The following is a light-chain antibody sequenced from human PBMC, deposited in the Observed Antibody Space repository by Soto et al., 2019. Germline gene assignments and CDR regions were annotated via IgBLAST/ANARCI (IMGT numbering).Light chain of an antibody. CDR2: AAS. J-gene: IGKJ1*01. CDR1: QAIRTA. CDR3: LLDFGYFWA. V-gene: IGKV1-6*01. Sequence: AIQLTQSPSSLSASVGDRVTITCRASQAIRTALGWYQQKPAQVPKLLIYAASTLQSGVTSRFRGIGSGTDFTLTISSLQPEDFATYYCLLDFGYFWAFGQGTKVEI.